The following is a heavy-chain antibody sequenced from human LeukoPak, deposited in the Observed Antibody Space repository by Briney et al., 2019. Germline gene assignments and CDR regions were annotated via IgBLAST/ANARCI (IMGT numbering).Heavy chain of an antibody. CDR2: IYHIGST. V-gene: IGHV4-30-2*01. CDR3: ATLGATATEFDH. D-gene: IGHD1-26*01. CDR1: GGSINTGNYY. Sequence: SETLSLTCTVSGGSINTGNYYWNWIRQPPGKGLEWIGYIYHIGSTYYNPSLRSRVPISVDRSKNQFSMKMNSVTAADTAVYYCATLGATATEFDHWGQGTLVTVSS. J-gene: IGHJ4*02.